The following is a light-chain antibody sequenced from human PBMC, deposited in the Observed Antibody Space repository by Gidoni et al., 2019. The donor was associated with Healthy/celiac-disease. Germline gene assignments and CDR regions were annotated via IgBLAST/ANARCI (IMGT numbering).Light chain of an antibody. V-gene: IGKV1-39*01. J-gene: IGKJ4*01. CDR3: QQSYSTPVT. CDR1: QSISSY. CDR2: AAS. Sequence: QMTQSPSSLSASVEDRVTITCRASQSISSYLNWYQQKPGIAPKHMIYAASSLQSGFQSRFSGSGSGTDFTLTIRSLQPEDFATYYCQQSYSTPVTFGGGTKVEIK.